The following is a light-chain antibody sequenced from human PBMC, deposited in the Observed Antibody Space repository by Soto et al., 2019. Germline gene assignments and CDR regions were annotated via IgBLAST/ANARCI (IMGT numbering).Light chain of an antibody. Sequence: DIQMTQSPSTLSASVGDRVTITCRASQTISSWLAWYQQKPGKAPKLLIYKASTLKSGVPSRFSGSGSGTEFTLTISSLQSEDFAVYYCQQYDKWSPRTFGQGTKVDIK. J-gene: IGKJ1*01. V-gene: IGKV1-5*03. CDR2: KAS. CDR1: QTISSW. CDR3: QQYDKWSPRT.